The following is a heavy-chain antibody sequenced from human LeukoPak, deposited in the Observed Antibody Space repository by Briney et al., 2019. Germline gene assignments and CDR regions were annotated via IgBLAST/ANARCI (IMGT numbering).Heavy chain of an antibody. D-gene: IGHD2/OR15-2a*01. Sequence: GGSLRLSCAASGFTFSSYEMNWVRQAPGKGLEWVSGINWNGGSTHYAASVQGRFTISRDNANNSLYLQMNSLRAEDTALYYCARLSLTDYFDSWGQGTLVTVSS. CDR1: GFTFSSYE. V-gene: IGHV3-20*04. CDR3: ARLSLTDYFDS. CDR2: INWNGGST. J-gene: IGHJ4*02.